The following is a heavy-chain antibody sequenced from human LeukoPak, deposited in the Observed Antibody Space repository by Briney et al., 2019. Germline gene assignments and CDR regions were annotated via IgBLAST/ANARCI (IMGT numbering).Heavy chain of an antibody. J-gene: IGHJ4*02. V-gene: IGHV4-39*07. D-gene: IGHD4-17*01. CDR1: GGSISSSSYY. CDR3: ARGTGEDLNYGDYDLPVAGPYYFDY. Sequence: SETLSLTCTVSGGSISSSSYYWGWLRQPPGTGLEWIGSIYYSGSTYYNPSLKSRVTISVDTSKNQFSLKLSSVTAADTAVYYCARGTGEDLNYGDYDLPVAGPYYFDYWGQGTLVTVSS. CDR2: IYYSGST.